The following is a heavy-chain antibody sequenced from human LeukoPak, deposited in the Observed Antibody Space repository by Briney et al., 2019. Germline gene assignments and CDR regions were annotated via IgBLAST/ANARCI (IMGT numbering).Heavy chain of an antibody. CDR1: GFTFSDYT. CDR2: ISGSGGSR. D-gene: IGHD1-1*01. V-gene: IGHV3-23*01. J-gene: IGHJ5*01. Sequence: QSGGSLRLSCAGLGFTFSDYTMTWVRQTPEKGLQWVSGISGSGGSRYYAESVKGRFTISRDNSQNTVDLHMVNLRVEDTGVYYCAKALDPERIRRTTLPPSDSWGHGLFVTVSS. CDR3: AKALDPERIRRTTLPPSDS.